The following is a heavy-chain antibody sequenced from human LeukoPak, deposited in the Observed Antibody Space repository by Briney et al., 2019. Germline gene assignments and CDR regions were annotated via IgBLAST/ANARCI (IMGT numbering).Heavy chain of an antibody. CDR2: IYTSGST. J-gene: IGHJ6*03. D-gene: IGHD2-2*01. Sequence: KPSETLSLTCTVSGGSISSYYWSWIRQPAGKGLEWIGRIYTSGSTNYNPSLKSRVTISVDTSKNQFSLKLSSVTAADTAVYYCSAVVVPATKQKSDYYYYMDGWGKGTTVTVSS. CDR3: SAVVVPATKQKSDYYYYMDG. CDR1: GGSISSYY. V-gene: IGHV4-4*07.